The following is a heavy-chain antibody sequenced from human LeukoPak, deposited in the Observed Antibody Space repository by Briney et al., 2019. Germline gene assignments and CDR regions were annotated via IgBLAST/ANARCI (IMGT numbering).Heavy chain of an antibody. CDR3: ARDRSGEQWLGIDY. CDR1: GFTFSSYS. CDR2: ISSSSSTI. Sequence: GGSLRLSCAASGFTFSSYSMNWVRQAPGEGLEWVSYISSSSSTIYYADTVKGGVTISRHNAKHSLYLQMNSLRAQHTAVYYCARDRSGEQWLGIDYWGQGTLVTVSS. J-gene: IGHJ4*02. D-gene: IGHD6-19*01. V-gene: IGHV3-48*01.